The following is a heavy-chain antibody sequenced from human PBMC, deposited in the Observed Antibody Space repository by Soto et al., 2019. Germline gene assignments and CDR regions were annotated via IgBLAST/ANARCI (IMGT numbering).Heavy chain of an antibody. D-gene: IGHD2-8*01. CDR2: ISAYNGNT. V-gene: IGHV1-18*01. J-gene: IGHJ5*02. CDR1: PYTYPSYG. CDR3: ATTREACTNGVCYPRAEDVFDP. Sequence: SVMVSSDPGPYTYPSYGKIWRGQAPGQGLEWMGWISAYNGNTNYAQKLQGRVTMTTDTSTSTAYMELRSLRSDHTAVYFCATTREACTNGVCYPRAEDVFDPWG.